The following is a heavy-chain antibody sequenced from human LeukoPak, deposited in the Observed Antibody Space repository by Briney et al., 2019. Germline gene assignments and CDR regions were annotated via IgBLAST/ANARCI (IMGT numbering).Heavy chain of an antibody. V-gene: IGHV1-18*01. CDR2: ISAYNGNT. CDR3: ARTIAARPGLLFDY. J-gene: IGHJ4*02. Sequence: GASVKVSCKASGYTFTSYGISWVRQAPGQGLEWMGWISAYNGNTNYAQKLQGRATMTTDTSTSTAYMELRSLRSDDTAVYYCARTIAARPGLLFDYWGQGTLVTVSS. CDR1: GYTFTSYG. D-gene: IGHD6-6*01.